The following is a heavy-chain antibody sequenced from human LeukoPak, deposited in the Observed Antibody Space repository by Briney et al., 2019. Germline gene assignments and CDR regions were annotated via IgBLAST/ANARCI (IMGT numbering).Heavy chain of an antibody. V-gene: IGHV3-23*01. Sequence: PGGSLRLSCAASGFTFSSYGMSWVRQAPGKGLEWVSAISGSGGSTYYADSVKGRFTISRDNSKNTLYLQMNSLRAEDTAVYYCARVLSAYSSSWFYYYYYYMDVWGKGTTVTISS. D-gene: IGHD6-13*01. CDR1: GFTFSSYG. CDR2: ISGSGGST. CDR3: ARVLSAYSSSWFYYYYYYMDV. J-gene: IGHJ6*03.